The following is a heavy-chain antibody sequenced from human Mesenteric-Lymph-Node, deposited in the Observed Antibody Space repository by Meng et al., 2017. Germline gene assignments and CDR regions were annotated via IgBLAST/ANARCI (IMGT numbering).Heavy chain of an antibody. CDR3: ARVEVLLWFGELYGYYGMDV. V-gene: IGHV4-39*07. CDR2: IYYSGST. J-gene: IGHJ6*02. Sequence: WVRQAPGKGLEWIGSIYYSGSTYYNPSLKSRVTISVDTSKNQFSLKLSSVTAADTAVYYCARVEVLLWFGELYGYYGMDVWGQGTTVTVSS. D-gene: IGHD3-10*01.